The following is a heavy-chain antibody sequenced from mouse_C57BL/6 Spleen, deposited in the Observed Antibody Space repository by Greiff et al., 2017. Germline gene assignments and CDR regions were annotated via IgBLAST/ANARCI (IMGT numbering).Heavy chain of an antibody. D-gene: IGHD1-1*01. J-gene: IGHJ2*01. Sequence: EVQLQQSGAELVKPGASVKLSCTASGFNIKDYYMHWVKQRTEQGLEWIGRIDPEDGETKYAPKFQGKATITADTSSNTAYLQLSSLTSADTAVYYCARSTTTVVATGYFDYWGQGTTLTVSS. CDR3: ARSTTTVVATGYFDY. CDR2: IDPEDGET. V-gene: IGHV14-2*01. CDR1: GFNIKDYY.